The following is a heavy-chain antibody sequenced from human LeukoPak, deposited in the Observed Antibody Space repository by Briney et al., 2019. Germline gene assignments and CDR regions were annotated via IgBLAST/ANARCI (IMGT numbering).Heavy chain of an antibody. CDR1: GGSFSAYY. J-gene: IGHJ4*02. CDR3: VSDVVVPVARSFAY. Sequence: SETLSLTCAVNGGSFSAYYWNWIRQPPGKGLEWIGEINHGGSTNSNPSLRSRVTISVDTSKNQFSLKLSSVAAADTAVYYGVSDVVVPVARSFAYWRQGTVLSV. CDR2: INHGGST. V-gene: IGHV4-34*01. D-gene: IGHD2-2*01.